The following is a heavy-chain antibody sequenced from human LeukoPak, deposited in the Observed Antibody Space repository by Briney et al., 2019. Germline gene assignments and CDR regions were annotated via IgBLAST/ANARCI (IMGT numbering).Heavy chain of an antibody. V-gene: IGHV1-2*02. Sequence: ASVKVSCKASGYTFTGYYMHWVRQAPGQGLEWMGWINPNSGGTNYAQKFQGRVTMTRDTSISTAYMELSRLRSDDTAVYYCAVDPYRTAPEHGMDVWGQGTTVTVSS. CDR3: AVDPYRTAPEHGMDV. D-gene: IGHD3-16*01. J-gene: IGHJ6*02. CDR1: GYTFTGYY. CDR2: INPNSGGT.